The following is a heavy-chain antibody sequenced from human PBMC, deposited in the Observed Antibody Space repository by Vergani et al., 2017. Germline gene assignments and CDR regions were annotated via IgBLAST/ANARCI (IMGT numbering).Heavy chain of an antibody. D-gene: IGHD5-24*01. J-gene: IGHJ4*02. V-gene: IGHV4-39*07. Sequence: QLQLQESGPGLVKPSETLSLTCTVSGGSISSSSYYWGWIRQPPGKGLEWIGSIYYSGSTYYNPSLKSRVTISVDTSKNQFSLKLSSVTAADTAVYYCARGKERWLQSPIDYWGQGTLVTVSS. CDR3: ARGKERWLQSPIDY. CDR1: GGSISSSSYY. CDR2: IYYSGST.